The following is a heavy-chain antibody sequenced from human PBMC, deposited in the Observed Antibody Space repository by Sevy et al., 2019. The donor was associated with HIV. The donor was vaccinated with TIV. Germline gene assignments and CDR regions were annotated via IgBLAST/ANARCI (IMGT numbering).Heavy chain of an antibody. D-gene: IGHD3-22*01. CDR1: GGSISSYY. Sequence: SETLSLTCTVSGGSISSYYWSWIRQPPGKGLEWIGYIYYSGSTNYNPSLKSRVTISVDTSKNQFSLKLSSVTAADTAVYDCARRTGEYYYDSSGYYWANWFDPWGQGTLVTVSS. CDR3: ARRTGEYYYDSSGYYWANWFDP. V-gene: IGHV4-59*12. J-gene: IGHJ5*02. CDR2: IYYSGST.